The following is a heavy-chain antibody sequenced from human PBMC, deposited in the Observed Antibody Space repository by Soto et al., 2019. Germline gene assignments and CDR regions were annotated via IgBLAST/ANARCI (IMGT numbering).Heavy chain of an antibody. CDR3: ARDPGIAVDSRGTSFDC. Sequence: QVQLVQSGAEVKKPGSSVKVSCKSSGGTFNNYAFSWVRQAPGQGLEWMGGILPVFGTTRYAQKFQGRVTVTADESTSTAYMELSSLRSEDTALYYCARDPGIAVDSRGTSFDCWGQGTLVTVSS. V-gene: IGHV1-69*01. D-gene: IGHD6-19*01. J-gene: IGHJ4*02. CDR1: GGTFNNYA. CDR2: ILPVFGTT.